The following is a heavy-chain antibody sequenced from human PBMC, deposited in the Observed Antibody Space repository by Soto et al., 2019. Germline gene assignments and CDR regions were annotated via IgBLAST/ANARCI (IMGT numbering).Heavy chain of an antibody. CDR2: IYYSGST. V-gene: IGHV4-59*01. J-gene: IGHJ5*02. CDR3: ARDLHDYGRRGNWFDP. D-gene: IGHD4-17*01. Sequence: QVQLQESGPGLVKPSETLSLTCTVSGGSISSYYWSWIRQPPGKGLEWIGYIYYSGSTNYNPSLKSRVTISVDTYKNQFSLKLSSVTAADTAVYYCARDLHDYGRRGNWFDPWGQGTLVTVSS. CDR1: GGSISSYY.